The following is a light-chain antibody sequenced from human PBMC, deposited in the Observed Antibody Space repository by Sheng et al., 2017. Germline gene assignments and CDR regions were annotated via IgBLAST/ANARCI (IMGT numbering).Light chain of an antibody. CDR1: QSISSW. CDR2: KAS. V-gene: IGKV1-5*03. J-gene: IGKJ1*01. CDR3: QQYYSFPWT. Sequence: DIQMTQSPSTLSASVGDRVTITCRASQSISSWLAWYQQKPGKAPKLLIYKASSLESGVPSRFGGSGSGTEFTLTISSLQPDDFATYYCQQYYSFPWTFGQGTKVEIK.